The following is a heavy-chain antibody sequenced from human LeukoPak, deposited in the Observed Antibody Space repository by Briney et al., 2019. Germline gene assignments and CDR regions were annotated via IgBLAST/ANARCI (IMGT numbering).Heavy chain of an antibody. CDR3: ARDRLIWFGEFNY. CDR2: VSTSGKT. D-gene: IGHD3-10*01. CDR1: GDSITSAVYS. J-gene: IGHJ4*02. V-gene: IGHV4-61*02. Sequence: SQTLSLTCTVSGDSITSAVYSWNWIRQPAGKGLEWIGRVSTSGKTFYNPSLNSRVTISLDTSKKQFSLKLSTVTAADTAVYYCARDRLIWFGEFNYWGQGTLVTVSS.